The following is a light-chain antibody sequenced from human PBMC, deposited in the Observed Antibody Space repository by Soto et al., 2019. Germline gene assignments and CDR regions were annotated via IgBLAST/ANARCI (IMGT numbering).Light chain of an antibody. CDR3: QQWT. V-gene: IGKV1-39*01. CDR1: QSITNY. Sequence: DIQMTQSPFSLSASVGDRVTITCRASQSITNYLNWYQQKPGKAPKLLIYDASSLESGVPSRFSGRGSGTEFTLTISSLQPDDFATYYCQQWTFGQGTKVDNK. J-gene: IGKJ1*01. CDR2: DAS.